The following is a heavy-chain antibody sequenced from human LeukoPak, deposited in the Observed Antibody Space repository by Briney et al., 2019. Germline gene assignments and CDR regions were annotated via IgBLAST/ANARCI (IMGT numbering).Heavy chain of an antibody. J-gene: IGHJ5*02. CDR2: IIPIFGTA. CDR3: ARDMTDPRGPVDAALVNWFDP. CDR1: GGTFSSYA. V-gene: IGHV1-69*13. D-gene: IGHD5-18*01. Sequence: SVKVSCKASGGTFSSYAISWVRQAPGQGLEWMGGIIPIFGTANYAQKFQGRVTITADESTSTAYMELSSLRSEDTAVYYCARDMTDPRGPVDAALVNWFDPWGQGTLVTVSS.